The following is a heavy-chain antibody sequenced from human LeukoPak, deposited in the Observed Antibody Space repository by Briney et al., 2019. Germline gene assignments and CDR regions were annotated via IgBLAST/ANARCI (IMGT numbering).Heavy chain of an antibody. V-gene: IGHV4-34*01. J-gene: IGHJ4*02. D-gene: IGHD2/OR15-2a*01. Sequence: SETLSLTCAVYGGSFSGYYWSWIRQPPGKGLEWIGEINHTGSTNYNPSLKSRVTISVDTSKNQFSLKLSSVTAADTAVLYCARRSFAAQERWGQGTLVTVSS. CDR3: ARRSFAAQER. CDR1: GGSFSGYY. CDR2: INHTGST.